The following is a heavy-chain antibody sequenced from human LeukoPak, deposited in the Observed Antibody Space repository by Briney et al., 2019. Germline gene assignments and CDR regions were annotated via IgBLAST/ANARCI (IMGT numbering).Heavy chain of an antibody. CDR3: ARDLRSREPRKFDP. V-gene: IGHV1-69*06. CDR2: IIPIFGTA. Sequence: ASVKVSCKASGGTFSSYAISWVRQAPGQGLDWMGGIIPIFGTANYAQKFQGRVTITADKSTSTAYMELSSLRSEDTAVYYCARDLRSREPRKFDPWGQGTLVTVSS. CDR1: GGTFSSYA. D-gene: IGHD1-14*01. J-gene: IGHJ5*02.